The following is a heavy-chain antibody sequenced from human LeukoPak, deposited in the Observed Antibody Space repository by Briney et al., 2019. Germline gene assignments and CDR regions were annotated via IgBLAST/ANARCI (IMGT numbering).Heavy chain of an antibody. Sequence: GASVKVSCKASGYTFTSYYMHWVRQAPGQGLEWMGMINPSGGSTSYAQKFQGRVTMTRDTSTSTVYMELRSLRSEDTAVYYCARDADGGLIYDYWGQGALVTVSS. CDR1: GYTFTSYY. D-gene: IGHD3/OR15-3a*01. CDR2: INPSGGST. V-gene: IGHV1-46*01. J-gene: IGHJ4*02. CDR3: ARDADGGLIYDY.